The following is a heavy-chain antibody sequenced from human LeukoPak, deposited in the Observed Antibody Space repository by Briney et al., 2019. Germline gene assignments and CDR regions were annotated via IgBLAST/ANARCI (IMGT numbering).Heavy chain of an antibody. CDR2: IKQDGSEK. CDR1: GFTFSSYW. D-gene: IGHD5-12*01. CDR3: ARVDSGYDCPSFDY. Sequence: GGSLRLSCAASGFTFSSYWMSWVRQAPGKGLEWVANIKQDGSEKYYVDSVKGRFTISRDNAKNSLYMQMNSLRAEDTAVYYCARVDSGYDCPSFDYWGQGTLVTVSS. V-gene: IGHV3-7*03. J-gene: IGHJ4*02.